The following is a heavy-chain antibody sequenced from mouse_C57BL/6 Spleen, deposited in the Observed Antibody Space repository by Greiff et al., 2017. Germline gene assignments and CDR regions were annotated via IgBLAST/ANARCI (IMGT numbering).Heavy chain of an antibody. CDR3: ARDAYYGNYDWYFDV. CDR2: SRNKANDYTT. V-gene: IGHV7-1*01. D-gene: IGHD2-1*01. CDR1: GFTFSDFY. J-gene: IGHJ1*03. Sequence: EVKLQESGGGLVQSGRSLRLSCATSGFTFSDFYMEWVRQAPGKGLEWIAASRNKANDYTTEYSASVKGRFIVSRDTSQSILYLQMNALRAEDTAIYYCARDAYYGNYDWYFDVWGTGTTVTVSS.